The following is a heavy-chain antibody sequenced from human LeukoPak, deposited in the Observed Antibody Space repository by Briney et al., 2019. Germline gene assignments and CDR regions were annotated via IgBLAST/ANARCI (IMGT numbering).Heavy chain of an antibody. D-gene: IGHD2-15*01. Sequence: GGSLRLSCAASGFIFSSYWMHWVRHAPGEGLAWVSRINTDGSSTSYADSVKGRFTISRDNAKNSLYLQMNSLRAEDTAVYYCARDALDIVVVVAATPYYYYYIDVWGKGTTVTISS. J-gene: IGHJ6*03. CDR3: ARDALDIVVVVAATPYYYYYIDV. V-gene: IGHV3-74*01. CDR1: GFIFSSYW. CDR2: INTDGSST.